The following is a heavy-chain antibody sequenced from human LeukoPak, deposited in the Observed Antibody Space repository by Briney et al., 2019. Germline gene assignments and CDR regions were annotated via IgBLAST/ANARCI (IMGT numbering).Heavy chain of an antibody. CDR3: ARAEVVPFGY. V-gene: IGHV1-2*02. CDR2: INANSGGT. Sequence: GASVKVSCKASGYTFTGYYMHWLRQAPGQGLEWMGWINANSGGTSYAQKLQGRVTMTRDTSISTAYMELSRLRSDDTAVYYCARAEVVPFGYWGQGTLVTVSS. CDR1: GYTFTGYY. J-gene: IGHJ4*02.